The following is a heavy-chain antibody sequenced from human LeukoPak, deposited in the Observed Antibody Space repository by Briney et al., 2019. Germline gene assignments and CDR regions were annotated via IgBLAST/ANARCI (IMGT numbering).Heavy chain of an antibody. J-gene: IGHJ4*02. CDR1: GGSISSGGYY. D-gene: IGHD4-23*01. CDR3: ARFAYGGNGIKN. V-gene: IGHV4-31*03. Sequence: SETLSLTCTVSGGSISSGGYYWSWIRQHPGKGLEWIGYIYYSGSTYYNPSLKSRVTISVDTSKNQFSLKLSSVTAADAAVYYCARFAYGGNGIKNWGQGTLVTVSS. CDR2: IYYSGST.